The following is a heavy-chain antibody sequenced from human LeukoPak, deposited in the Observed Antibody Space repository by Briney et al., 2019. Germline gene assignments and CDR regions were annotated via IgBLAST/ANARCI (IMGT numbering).Heavy chain of an antibody. J-gene: IGHJ6*02. CDR1: GYCSTSYW. Sequence: GGSLQISSKGSGYCSTSYWIGCVRQLPGKGLEWRGIIYPGDSDTRYSPSFQGQVTISADKSISTAYLQWSSLKASDTAMYYCARRRSDSWDGMDVWGQGTTVTVSS. D-gene: IGHD6-13*01. CDR2: IYPGDSDT. CDR3: ARRRSDSWDGMDV. V-gene: IGHV5-51*01.